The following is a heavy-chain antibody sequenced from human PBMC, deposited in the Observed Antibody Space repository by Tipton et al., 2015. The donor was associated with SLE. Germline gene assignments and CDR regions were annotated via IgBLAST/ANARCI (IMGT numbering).Heavy chain of an antibody. Sequence: TLSLTCTVSGGSISSGYYYWSWIRQPAGKGLEWIGRVYASGSANHNPSLKSRVTISVDTSKNQFSLKLSSVTAADTAVYYCATSPSGSFDDWGQGTLVTVSS. CDR1: GGSISSGYYY. CDR3: ATSPSGSFDD. CDR2: VYASGSA. V-gene: IGHV4-61*02. J-gene: IGHJ4*02.